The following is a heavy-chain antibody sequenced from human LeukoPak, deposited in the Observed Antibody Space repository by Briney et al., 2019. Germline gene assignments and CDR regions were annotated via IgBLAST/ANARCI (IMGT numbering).Heavy chain of an antibody. CDR1: GGSISSGGYS. D-gene: IGHD3-10*01. V-gene: IGHV4-30-2*01. Sequence: PSETLSLTCAVSGGSISSGGYSWCWIRQPPGKGLEWIGYIYHSGSTYYNPSLKSRVTISVDRSKNQFSLKLSSVTAADTAVYYCARGMVRGFDYWGQGTLVTVSS. CDR2: IYHSGST. CDR3: ARGMVRGFDY. J-gene: IGHJ4*02.